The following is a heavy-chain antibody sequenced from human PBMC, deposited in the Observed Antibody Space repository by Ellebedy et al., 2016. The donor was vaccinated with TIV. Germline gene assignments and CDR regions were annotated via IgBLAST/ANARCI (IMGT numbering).Heavy chain of an antibody. Sequence: GESLKISCVVSGFTINSNYMSWVRQTPGRGLEWVSVISVGGSAYYADSVEGRFTISRDNSMNTLFLQMNGIRAEDTAVYYCAGETFNDVDLDLWGLFDVWGQGTTVTVSS. D-gene: IGHD3-10*01. CDR3: AGETFNDVDLDLWGLFDV. CDR1: GFTINSNY. CDR2: ISVGGSA. V-gene: IGHV3-66*01. J-gene: IGHJ3*01.